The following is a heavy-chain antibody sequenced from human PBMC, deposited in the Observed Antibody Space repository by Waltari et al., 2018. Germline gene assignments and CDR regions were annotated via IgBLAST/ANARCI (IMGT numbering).Heavy chain of an antibody. Sequence: QVTLKESGPVLVKSTETLTLTCTVSGFSLSTVRMGVSWIRQPPGKALEWLGHILSNDEKSYRTSLESRLTISKDTSKSQVVLTMTNMDPVDTATYYCARILQTRLPVGGSDWFDPWGQGTLVTVSS. D-gene: IGHD6-19*01. CDR3: ARILQTRLPVGGSDWFDP. V-gene: IGHV2-26*01. J-gene: IGHJ5*02. CDR1: GFSLSTVRMG. CDR2: ILSNDEK.